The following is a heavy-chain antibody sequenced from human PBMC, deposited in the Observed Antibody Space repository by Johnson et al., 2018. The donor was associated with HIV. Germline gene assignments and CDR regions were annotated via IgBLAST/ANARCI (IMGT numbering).Heavy chain of an antibody. J-gene: IGHJ3*02. CDR1: GFTFSSSG. CDR3: ATERQAALDI. D-gene: IGHD1-1*01. CDR2: IRYDGSKR. V-gene: IGHV3-30*02. Sequence: QVRLVESGGGVVQPGGSLRLSCVASGFTFSSSGMHWVRQAPGKGLELVAFIRYDGSKRYYADSVKGRFSISRDNSKNTLYLQVNSLRPEDTAVYYCATERQAALDIWGQGTMVSVSS.